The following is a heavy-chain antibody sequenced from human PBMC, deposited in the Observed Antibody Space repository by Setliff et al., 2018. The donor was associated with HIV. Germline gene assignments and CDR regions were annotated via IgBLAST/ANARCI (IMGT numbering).Heavy chain of an antibody. Sequence: SETLSLTCTVSNGSISNYYWSWIRQPPGKGLEWIGYIYYSGSTNYNPSLKSRVTISLDTSKNQFSLNLSSVTAADTAVYYCARDVTRGQIYGWGSRPSTSHCMDVWANGTTVTVSS. CDR1: NGSISNYY. V-gene: IGHV4-59*12. J-gene: IGHJ6*03. CDR2: IYYSGST. D-gene: IGHD3-10*01. CDR3: ARDVTRGQIYGWGSRPSTSHCMDV.